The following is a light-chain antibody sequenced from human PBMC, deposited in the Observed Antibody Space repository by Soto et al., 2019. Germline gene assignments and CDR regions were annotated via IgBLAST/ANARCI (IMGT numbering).Light chain of an antibody. CDR2: AAS. CDR1: QGISSW. Sequence: EIQTTESPSAVSASSGQTVTSTFRASQGISSWLAWYQQNPGKAPNLLIYAASSLHSGVPSRFSGSGSGTDFTLTISSLQPEDFATYYCQQANSFPLTFGGGTKVDI. CDR3: QQANSFPLT. J-gene: IGKJ4*01. V-gene: IGKV1-12*01.